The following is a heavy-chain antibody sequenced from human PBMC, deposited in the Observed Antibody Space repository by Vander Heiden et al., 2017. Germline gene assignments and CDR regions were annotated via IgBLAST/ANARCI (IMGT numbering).Heavy chain of an antibody. Sequence: QLTLKESGPTLVTPTQTLTLTCTFPGFSLSTSGVGVGWIRQPPGKALEWLALIYWNEDKRYSPSLKSRLTITKDTSKNQVVLTMTNMDPVDTATYYCAHASPLSGSYLGGVFDYWGQGTLVTVSS. CDR1: GFSLSTSGVG. V-gene: IGHV2-5*01. CDR2: IYWNEDK. CDR3: AHASPLSGSYLGGVFDY. J-gene: IGHJ4*02. D-gene: IGHD1-26*01.